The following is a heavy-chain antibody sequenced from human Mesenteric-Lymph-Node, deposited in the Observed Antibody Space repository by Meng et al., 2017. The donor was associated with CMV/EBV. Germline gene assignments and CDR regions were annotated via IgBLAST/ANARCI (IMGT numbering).Heavy chain of an antibody. D-gene: IGHD3-16*01. Sequence: SETLSLTCTVSGGSVSSGSHYWSWIRQPPGKGLEWIGCIYYSGSTNYNPSLKNRVTISVDTSKNQFSLKLSSVTAADTAVYYCARAPSFANYYYYYGMDVWGQGTTVTVSS. J-gene: IGHJ6*01. CDR3: ARAPSFANYYYYYGMDV. CDR2: IYYSGST. V-gene: IGHV4-61*01. CDR1: GGSVSSGSHY.